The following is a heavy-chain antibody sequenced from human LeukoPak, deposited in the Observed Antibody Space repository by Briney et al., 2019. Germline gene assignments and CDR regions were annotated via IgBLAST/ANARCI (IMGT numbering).Heavy chain of an antibody. CDR1: GGSFSGYY. J-gene: IGHJ5*02. Sequence: SETLSLTCAVYGGSFSGYYWSWIRQPPGKGLERIGKINPSGSTNYNPSLKSRVTISVDTSKNQFSLKLSSVTAADTAVYYCARCGSRRYGSGLKRAWFDPWGQGTLVTVSS. CDR3: ARCGSRRYGSGLKRAWFDP. CDR2: INPSGST. D-gene: IGHD3-10*01. V-gene: IGHV4-34*01.